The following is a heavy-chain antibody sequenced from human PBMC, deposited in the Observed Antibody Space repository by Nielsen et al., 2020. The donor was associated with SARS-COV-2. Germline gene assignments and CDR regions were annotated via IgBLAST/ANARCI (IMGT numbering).Heavy chain of an antibody. J-gene: IGHJ6*02. V-gene: IGHV4-34*01. CDR2: ITHSGTT. D-gene: IGHD3-3*02. Sequence: SETLSLTCAVSGGSFSDYYWTWIRQAPGKGLEWIGDITHSGTTNYNPSLKSRVTISVDKSMKQFSLKLSSVTAADTATYYCARESRVLVFLEWMYYGMDVWGQGTTVTVSS. CDR3: ARESRVLVFLEWMYYGMDV. CDR1: GGSFSDYY.